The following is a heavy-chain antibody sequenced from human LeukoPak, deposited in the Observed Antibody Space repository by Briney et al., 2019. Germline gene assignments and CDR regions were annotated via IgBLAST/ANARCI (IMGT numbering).Heavy chain of an antibody. J-gene: IGHJ4*02. D-gene: IGHD4-23*01. V-gene: IGHV4-4*02. CDR3: ARDAPDYGGNSRFDY. Sequence: SETLSLTCAVSGGSISSSNWWSWVRPPPGKGLEWIGEIYHSGSTNYNPSLKSRVTISVDKSKNQFSLKLSSVTAADTAVYYCARDAPDYGGNSRFDYWGQGTLVTVSS. CDR2: IYHSGST. CDR1: GGSISSSNW.